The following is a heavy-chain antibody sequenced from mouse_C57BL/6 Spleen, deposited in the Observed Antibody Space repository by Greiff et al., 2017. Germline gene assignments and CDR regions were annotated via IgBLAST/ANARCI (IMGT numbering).Heavy chain of an antibody. J-gene: IGHJ2*01. CDR1: GYAFTNYL. D-gene: IGHD2-5*01. V-gene: IGHV1-54*01. CDR3: ARRGIGTFDY. CDR2: IDPGSGGT. Sequence: QVQLQQSGAELVRPGTSVKVSCKASGYAFTNYLIEWVKQRPGQGLEWIGVIDPGSGGTNYNEKFKGKATLTADKSSSTAYMQLSSLTSEDSAVYFCARRGIGTFDYWGQGTTLTVSS.